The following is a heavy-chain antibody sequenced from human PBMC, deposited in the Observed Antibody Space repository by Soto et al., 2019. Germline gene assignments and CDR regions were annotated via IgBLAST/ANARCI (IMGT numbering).Heavy chain of an antibody. D-gene: IGHD3-10*01. V-gene: IGHV4-39*01. Sequence: SETLSLTCTVSGGSISSSSYYWGWIRQPPGKGLEWIGSIYYSGSTYYNPSLKSRVTISVDTSKNQFSLKLSSVTAADTAVYYCARQSGVVRGVRGSPDWFDPWGQGTLVTVSS. CDR2: IYYSGST. CDR1: GGSISSSSYY. CDR3: ARQSGVVRGVRGSPDWFDP. J-gene: IGHJ5*02.